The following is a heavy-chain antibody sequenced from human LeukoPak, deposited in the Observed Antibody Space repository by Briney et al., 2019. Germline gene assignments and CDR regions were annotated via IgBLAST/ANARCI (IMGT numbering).Heavy chain of an antibody. J-gene: IGHJ6*02. Sequence: PSQTLSLTCTVSGGSISSGSYYWSWIRQPAGKGLEWIGRIYTSGSTNYNPPLKSRVTISLDTSKNQFSLKLSSVTASDTAVYYCARGPYIYNYGMDVWGQGTTVTVSS. CDR1: GGSISSGSYY. D-gene: IGHD2-2*02. V-gene: IGHV4-61*02. CDR2: IYTSGST. CDR3: ARGPYIYNYGMDV.